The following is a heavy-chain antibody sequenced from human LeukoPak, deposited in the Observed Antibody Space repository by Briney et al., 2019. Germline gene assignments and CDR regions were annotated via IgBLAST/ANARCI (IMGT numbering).Heavy chain of an antibody. V-gene: IGHV1-2*02. Sequence: ASVKVSCMASGYTFTDSYIHWVRQAPGQGLEWMGWIFPKSGATNYAQKFQVRVTMTRDTSISTAYMELSRLRYDDTAVYYCASSQVGATLRDWGQGALVTVSS. CDR3: ASSQVGATLRD. D-gene: IGHD1-26*01. J-gene: IGHJ4*02. CDR2: IFPKSGAT. CDR1: GYTFTDSY.